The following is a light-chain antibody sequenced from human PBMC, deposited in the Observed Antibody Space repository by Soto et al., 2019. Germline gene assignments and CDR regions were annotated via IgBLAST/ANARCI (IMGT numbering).Light chain of an antibody. CDR3: QQYNNYPRT. CDR2: DAS. J-gene: IGKJ1*01. CDR1: QGVRTY. Sequence: DIQMTQSPSAMSASVGDRVTITCRASQGVRTYLAWFQQKPGKVPKFLIYDASTLESGVPSRFSGSGSGTEFTLTISSLQPDDFATYYCQQYNNYPRTFGQGTKVDI. V-gene: IGKV1-17*03.